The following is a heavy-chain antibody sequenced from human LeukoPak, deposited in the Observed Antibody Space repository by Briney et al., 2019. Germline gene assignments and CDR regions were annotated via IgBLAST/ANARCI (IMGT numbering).Heavy chain of an antibody. V-gene: IGHV3-7*01. CDR3: ARDRYLNWFDP. CDR2: IKQDGSGK. CDR1: GFTFSSYW. J-gene: IGHJ5*02. Sequence: GGSLRLSCAASGFTFSSYWMSWVRQAPGKGLEWVANIKQDGSGKYYVDSVKGRFTISRDNAKNSLYLQMNSLRAEDTAVYYCARDRYLNWFDPWGQGTLVTVSS. D-gene: IGHD3-16*02.